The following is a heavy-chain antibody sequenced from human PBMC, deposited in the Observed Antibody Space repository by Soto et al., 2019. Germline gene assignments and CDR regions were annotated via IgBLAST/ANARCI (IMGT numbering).Heavy chain of an antibody. D-gene: IGHD3-22*01. CDR2: INWNGIST. CDR1: GFTFGDFA. V-gene: IGHV3-20*04. Sequence: PGGSLRLSCAVSGFTFGDFAMSWVLQAPWKGLEWVSGINWNGISTSYRDSVKGRFIISRDDAQNSLYLQMNSLRAEDTALYYCARDGFQYDDGGYYEFDYWGQGTLVTVSS. CDR3: ARDGFQYDDGGYYEFDY. J-gene: IGHJ4*02.